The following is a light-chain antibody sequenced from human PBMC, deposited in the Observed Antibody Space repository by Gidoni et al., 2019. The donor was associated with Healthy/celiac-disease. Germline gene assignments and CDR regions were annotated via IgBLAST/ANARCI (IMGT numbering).Light chain of an antibody. V-gene: IGKV1-39*01. CDR3: QQSYSTPPWT. CDR2: AAS. J-gene: IGKJ1*01. CDR1: QSISSY. Sequence: DLQLTQSPSFLSASVGDRVTITCRASQSISSYLNWYQQKPGKAPNLLIYAASSLQRGVPSRFSGSGYGTDFTLTISSLQPEDVATYYCQQSYSTPPWTFGQGTKVEIK.